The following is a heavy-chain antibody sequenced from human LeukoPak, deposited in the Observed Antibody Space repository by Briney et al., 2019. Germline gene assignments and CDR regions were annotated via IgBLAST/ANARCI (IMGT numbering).Heavy chain of an antibody. V-gene: IGHV3-49*04. J-gene: IGHJ4*02. CDR2: IRSKAYGGTT. D-gene: IGHD5-18*01. CDR3: TKTRGYSYGYADY. Sequence: GGSLRLSCRASGFTFGDYAMSWVRQAPGKGLEWVGFIRSKAYGGTTESAASVKGRFTISRDDSKSIAYLQMNSLKTEDTAVYYCTKTRGYSYGYADYWGQGTLVTVSS. CDR1: GFTFGDYA.